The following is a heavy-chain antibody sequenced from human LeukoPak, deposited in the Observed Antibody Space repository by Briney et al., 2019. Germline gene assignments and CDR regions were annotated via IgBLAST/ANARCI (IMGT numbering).Heavy chain of an antibody. D-gene: IGHD1-26*01. CDR3: ARVDGSYYGFLDV. CDR1: GGSISNYY. V-gene: IGHV4-4*07. CDR2: IYSSGST. Sequence: SETLSLTCTVSGGSISNYYWSWIRQAAGKRLEWIGRIYSSGSTNYNPALKSRVTMSVDTSKNQFSLNLSSVTAADTAVYHCARVDGSYYGFLDVWGQGTTVTVSS. J-gene: IGHJ6*02.